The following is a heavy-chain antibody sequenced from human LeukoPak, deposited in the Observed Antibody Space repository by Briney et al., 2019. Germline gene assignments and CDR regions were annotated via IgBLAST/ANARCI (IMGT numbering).Heavy chain of an antibody. J-gene: IGHJ4*02. Sequence: SETLSLTCTVSGGSISTYYWSWIRQAPGKGLEWIGYAYSNGSPKYNPSLESRVTISLDTSKNQFSLKLSSVTAADTAVYYCARHGTVAGSDYWGQGTLVTVSS. CDR1: GGSISTYY. CDR2: AYSNGSP. CDR3: ARHGTVAGSDY. V-gene: IGHV4-59*08. D-gene: IGHD6-19*01.